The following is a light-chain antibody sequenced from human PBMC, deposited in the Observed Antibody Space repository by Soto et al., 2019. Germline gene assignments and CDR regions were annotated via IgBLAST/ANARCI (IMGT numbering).Light chain of an antibody. Sequence: EIVLTQSPGTLSLSPGERATLSCRASQSVSSTYLAWYQQKPGQAPRLLIYGASSRATGIPDRFSGSGSGTDFTLTISRLEPEDFAVYYWQHFGSSPQPFGQGTKVEIK. J-gene: IGKJ1*01. V-gene: IGKV3-20*01. CDR2: GAS. CDR3: QHFGSSPQP. CDR1: QSVSSTY.